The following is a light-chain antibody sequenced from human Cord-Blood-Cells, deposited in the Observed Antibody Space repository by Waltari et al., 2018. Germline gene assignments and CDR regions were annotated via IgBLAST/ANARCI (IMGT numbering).Light chain of an antibody. CDR3: CSYAGSSTFYV. J-gene: IGLJ1*01. Sequence: QSALTQPASVSGSPGQSITISCTGTSSDVGSYNLVSWYQQHPGKAPKLMIYEGSKRPSWVANRFSGSKSGNPASLTISGLQAEDEADYYCCSYAGSSTFYVFGTGTKVTVL. V-gene: IGLV2-23*01. CDR1: SSDVGSYNL. CDR2: EGS.